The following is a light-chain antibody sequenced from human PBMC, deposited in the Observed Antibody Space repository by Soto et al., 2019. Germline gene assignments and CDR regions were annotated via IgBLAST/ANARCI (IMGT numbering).Light chain of an antibody. CDR2: DVS. J-gene: IGLJ1*01. CDR1: SSDVVGYNY. CDR3: SSYTSSSTLSYV. Sequence: QSVLTQPASVSWSPGQSIAISCTGTSSDVVGYNYVSWYQHHPGKAPKLMIYDVSNRPSGVSNRFSGSKSGNTASLTISGLQAEDEADFYCSSYTSSSTLSYVFGTGTKVTVL. V-gene: IGLV2-14*03.